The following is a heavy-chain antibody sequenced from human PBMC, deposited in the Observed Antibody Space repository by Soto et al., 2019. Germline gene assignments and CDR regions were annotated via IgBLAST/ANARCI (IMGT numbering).Heavy chain of an antibody. J-gene: IGHJ6*01. CDR1: GGSISTYY. CDR2: IYTSGST. Sequence: SETLSLTCTVSGGSISTYYWSWIQQPAGKGLEWIGHIYTSGSTTYNPSLQSRITMSVDSSKNQFSLNLSSVTAADTAVYYCAREGHSSSPNCDYYGMDVWGRGTTVTVSS. D-gene: IGHD6-6*01. V-gene: IGHV4-4*07. CDR3: AREGHSSSPNCDYYGMDV.